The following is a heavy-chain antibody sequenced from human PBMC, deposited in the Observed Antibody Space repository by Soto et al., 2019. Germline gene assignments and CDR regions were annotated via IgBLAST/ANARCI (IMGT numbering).Heavy chain of an antibody. V-gene: IGHV3-11*04. J-gene: IGHJ4*02. CDR1: GFAFRDSY. D-gene: IGHD5-12*01. Sequence: QVKLVESGGGLVKPGGSLRLSCEASGFAFRDSYMAWIRQAPGQGLEWTSFISSSGSSIEYADSVKGRFTISRDNAKNSLYLQIDSLRVEDTAVYFCAKDGGNSGRYDSWGQGILVTVSS. CDR2: ISSSGSSI. CDR3: AKDGGNSGRYDS.